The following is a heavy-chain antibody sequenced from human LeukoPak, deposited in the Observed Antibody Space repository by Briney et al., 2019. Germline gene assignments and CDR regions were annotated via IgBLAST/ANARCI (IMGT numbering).Heavy chain of an antibody. Sequence: PGGSLRLSCAASGFTFSSYDMHWVRQAPGKGLEWVAFIRYGGSNKYYADSVKGRFTISRDNSKDTLYLQMNSLRAEDQAVYSFGKDSIGGSFYYDMLTGYGWDHYMDVWGKGTAVTISS. CDR1: GFTFSSYD. V-gene: IGHV3-30*02. J-gene: IGHJ6*03. D-gene: IGHD3-9*01. CDR2: IRYGGSNK. CDR3: GKDSIGGSFYYDMLTGYGWDHYMDV.